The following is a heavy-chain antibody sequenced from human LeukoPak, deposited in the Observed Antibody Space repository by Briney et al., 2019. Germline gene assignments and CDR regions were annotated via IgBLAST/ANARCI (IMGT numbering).Heavy chain of an antibody. J-gene: IGHJ4*02. D-gene: IGHD5-24*01. CDR1: GGTFSSYA. CDR2: IIPIFGTA. V-gene: IGHV1-69*05. CDR3: ASGGHRDGYGVSPFDY. Sequence: GASVKVSCKASGGTFSSYAISWVRQAPGQGLEWMGGIIPIFGTANYAQKFQGRVTITTDESTSTAYMELSSLRSEDTAVYYCASGGHRDGYGVSPFDYWGQGTLVTVSS.